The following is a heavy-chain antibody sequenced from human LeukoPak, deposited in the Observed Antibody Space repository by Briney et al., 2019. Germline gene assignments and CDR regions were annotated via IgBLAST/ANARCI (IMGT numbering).Heavy chain of an antibody. D-gene: IGHD2-2*01. CDR2: ISDSGGST. CDR3: AKDRRGCSSTSCYYRFDY. Sequence: GGSLRLSCAAAGFTFSSYAMSWVRQAPGKGLEWVSAISDSGGSTYYADSVKGRFTISRDNSKNTVYLQMNSLRAEDTAVYYCAKDRRGCSSTSCYYRFDYWGQGTLVTVSS. J-gene: IGHJ4*02. CDR1: GFTFSSYA. V-gene: IGHV3-23*01.